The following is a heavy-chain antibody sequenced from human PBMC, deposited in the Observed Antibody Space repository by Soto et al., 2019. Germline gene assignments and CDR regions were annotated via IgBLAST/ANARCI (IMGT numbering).Heavy chain of an antibody. J-gene: IGHJ4*02. Sequence: QVQLVQSGAEVKKPGSSVKVSCKASGGTFSSYAISWVRQAPGQGLAWMGGIIPIFGTANYAQKFQGRVRISADESTSTAYRELSSLRSEDTAVYYCASDHGGMEMATTGDWGQGALVTVSS. D-gene: IGHD5-12*01. CDR1: GGTFSSYA. V-gene: IGHV1-69*01. CDR2: IIPIFGTA. CDR3: ASDHGGMEMATTGD.